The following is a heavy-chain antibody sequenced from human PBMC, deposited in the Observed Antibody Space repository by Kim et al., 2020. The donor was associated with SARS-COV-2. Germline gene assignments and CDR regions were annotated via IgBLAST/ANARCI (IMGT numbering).Heavy chain of an antibody. D-gene: IGHD6-6*01. J-gene: IGHJ6*02. V-gene: IGHV6-1*01. CDR3: ARMSYSSSSLSRYYYYGMDV. Sequence: SQTLSLTCAISGYSVSSNSAAWNWIRQSPSRGLEWLGRTYYRSKWYNDYAVSVKSRITINPDTSKNQFSLQLNSVTPEDTAVYYCARMSYSSSSLSRYYYYGMDVWGQGTTVTVSS. CDR2: TYYRSKWYN. CDR1: GYSVSSNSAA.